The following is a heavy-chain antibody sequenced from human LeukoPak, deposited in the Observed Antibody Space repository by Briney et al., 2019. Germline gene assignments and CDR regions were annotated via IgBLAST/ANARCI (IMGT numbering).Heavy chain of an antibody. CDR3: ARLSGGYSSALFDY. CDR2: IYPGDSDS. D-gene: IGHD6-19*01. V-gene: IGHV5-51*01. J-gene: IGHJ4*02. Sequence: GESLKISCRGSGYSFATYWIGWVRQMPGKGLEWMGIIYPGDSDSRYSPSFQGLVTMSVDKSISTAYLQWSSLKASDTAMYYCARLSGGYSSALFDYWGQGTLVTVSS. CDR1: GYSFATYW.